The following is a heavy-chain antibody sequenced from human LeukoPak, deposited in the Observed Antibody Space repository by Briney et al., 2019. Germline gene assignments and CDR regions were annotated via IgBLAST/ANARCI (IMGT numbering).Heavy chain of an antibody. D-gene: IGHD2-2*02. Sequence: QAGGSLRLSCAASGFTFSSYWMHWVRQAPGKGLVWVSRINTDESSTSYADSVKGRFTISRDNAKNTLYLQMNSLRAKDTAVYYCARDPSYCSSTNCHILLFDYWGQGSLVTVSS. CDR1: GFTFSSYW. V-gene: IGHV3-74*01. J-gene: IGHJ4*02. CDR3: ARDPSYCSSTNCHILLFDY. CDR2: INTDESST.